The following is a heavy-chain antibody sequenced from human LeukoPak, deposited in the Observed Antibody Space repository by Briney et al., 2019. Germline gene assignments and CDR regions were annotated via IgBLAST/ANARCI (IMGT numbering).Heavy chain of an antibody. CDR2: MYYRGST. V-gene: IGHV4-59*04. Sequence: SETLSLTCSVSGGSISSYYWSWIRQPPGKGLEWIGSMYYRGSTYHNPSLKSRVTISVDTSKNQFSLKLSSVTAADTAVYYCARLRRITMIVVVITDNWFDPWGQGTLVTVSS. D-gene: IGHD3-22*01. CDR1: GGSISSYY. CDR3: ARLRRITMIVVVITDNWFDP. J-gene: IGHJ5*02.